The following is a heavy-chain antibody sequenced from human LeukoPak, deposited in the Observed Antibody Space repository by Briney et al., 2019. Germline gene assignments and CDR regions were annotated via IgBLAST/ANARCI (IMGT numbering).Heavy chain of an antibody. V-gene: IGHV3-23*01. J-gene: IGHJ4*02. CDR1: GFTFSTYA. D-gene: IGHD1-26*01. CDR2: ISTSGRSA. CDR3: ASALRIYYYFDY. Sequence: GGSLRLSCAASGFTFSTYAMNWVRQAPGRGLEWGSAISTSGRSANYADSVKDRFTISRDNSKNTLYLQMNSLRAEDTAVYYCASALRIYYYFDYWGQGTLVTVSS.